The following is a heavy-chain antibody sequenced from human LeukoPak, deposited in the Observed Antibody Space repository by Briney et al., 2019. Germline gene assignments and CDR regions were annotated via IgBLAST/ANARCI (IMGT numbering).Heavy chain of an antibody. CDR1: GGSISSYY. CDR2: IYYSGST. D-gene: IGHD6-19*01. Sequence: SETLSLTCTVSGGSISSYYWSWIRQPPGKGLEWIGYIYYSGSTNHNPSLKSRVTISVDTSKNQFSLKLSSVTAADTAVYYCARVGSSGWYFGGFEYWGQGTLVTVSS. CDR3: ARVGSSGWYFGGFEY. V-gene: IGHV4-59*01. J-gene: IGHJ4*02.